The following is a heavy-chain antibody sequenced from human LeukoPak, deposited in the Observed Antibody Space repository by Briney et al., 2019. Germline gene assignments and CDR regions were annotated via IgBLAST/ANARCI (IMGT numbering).Heavy chain of an antibody. CDR1: GFTFSIYG. CDR3: AREGRGWYVSH. J-gene: IGHJ4*02. V-gene: IGHV3-33*01. CDR2: IWYDGSNK. D-gene: IGHD6-19*01. Sequence: GRPLRLSCAASGFTFSIYGMHWVRQAPGKGLEWVAVIWYDGSNKYYADSVKGRFAISRDNSKNTLYLQMNSLRAEDTAVYYCAREGRGWYVSHWGQGTLVTVSS.